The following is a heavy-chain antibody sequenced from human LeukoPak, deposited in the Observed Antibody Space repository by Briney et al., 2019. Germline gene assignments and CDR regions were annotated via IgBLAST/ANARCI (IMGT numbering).Heavy chain of an antibody. V-gene: IGHV3-30*18. Sequence: GGSLRLSCAASGFTFSSYGMHWVRQAPGKGLEWVAVISYDGNNKYYADSVKGRVTISRDNSKNTLYLQMNSLRAEDTAVYYCAKGGAYCTSANCRGAFDLWGQGTMVTVSS. D-gene: IGHD2-2*01. CDR2: ISYDGNNK. CDR3: AKGGAYCTSANCRGAFDL. J-gene: IGHJ3*01. CDR1: GFTFSSYG.